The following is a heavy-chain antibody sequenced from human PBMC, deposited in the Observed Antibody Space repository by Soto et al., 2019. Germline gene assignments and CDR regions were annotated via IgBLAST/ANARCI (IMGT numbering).Heavy chain of an antibody. J-gene: IGHJ6*02. CDR2: IYYSRST. CDR1: LGSLSRYC. Sequence: SETLPRSCCIYLGSLSRYCWTWILPAPGKVLERIRYIYYSRSTGYKPALKSRVTRSVDTSKNQFSLRLSSVTDEDTAVYYCARVDYYDSSGYYYSHPYGMDVWGQGTTVTVSS. D-gene: IGHD3-22*01. CDR3: ARVDYYDSSGYYYSHPYGMDV. V-gene: IGHV4-59*12.